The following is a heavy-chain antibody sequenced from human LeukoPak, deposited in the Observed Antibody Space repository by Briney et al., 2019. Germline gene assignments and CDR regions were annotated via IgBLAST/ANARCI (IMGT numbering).Heavy chain of an antibody. CDR1: GFTFGHYA. CDR2: ISSDGDST. V-gene: IGHV3-64*01. CDR3: ERDSRGGGVRGLIPEY. J-gene: IGHJ4*02. D-gene: IGHD3-10*01. Sequence: PGGSLRLSCAASGFTFGHYAMHWVRQAPGKGLEFVSDISSDGDSTFYANSVKGRFSISRDNAKNTLFLQMSSLRTEDMAVYYCERDSRGGGVRGLIPEYWGQGALVTVSS.